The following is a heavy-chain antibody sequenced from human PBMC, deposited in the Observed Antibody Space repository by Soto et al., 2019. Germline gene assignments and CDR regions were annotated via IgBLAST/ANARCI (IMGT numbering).Heavy chain of an antibody. D-gene: IGHD6-6*01. V-gene: IGHV4-30-4*01. CDR2: IYYSGST. J-gene: IGHJ5*02. CDR1: GGSISSGDYY. Sequence: PSETLSLTCTVSGGSISSGDYYWSWIRQPPGKGLEWIGYIYYSGSTYYNPSLKSRVTISVDTSKNQFSLKLSSVTAADTAVYYCARGFRSIAARPENWFDPWGQGTLVTVSS. CDR3: ARGFRSIAARPENWFDP.